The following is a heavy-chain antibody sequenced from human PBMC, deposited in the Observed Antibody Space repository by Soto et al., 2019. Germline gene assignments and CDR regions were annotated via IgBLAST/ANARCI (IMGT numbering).Heavy chain of an antibody. Sequence: GGSLRLSCAASGFTFSSYAMHWVRQAPGKGLEWVAVISYDGSNKYYADSVKGRFTISRDNSKNTLYLQMNSLRAEDTAVYYCARDRQLWFGELFYWGQGTLVTVSS. J-gene: IGHJ4*02. CDR3: ARDRQLWFGELFY. V-gene: IGHV3-30-3*01. CDR2: ISYDGSNK. D-gene: IGHD3-10*01. CDR1: GFTFSSYA.